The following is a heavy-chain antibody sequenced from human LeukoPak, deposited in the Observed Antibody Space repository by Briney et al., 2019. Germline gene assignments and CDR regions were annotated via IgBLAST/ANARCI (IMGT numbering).Heavy chain of an antibody. CDR3: ARHSKGQGSGSYYNFDY. D-gene: IGHD3-10*01. J-gene: IGHJ4*02. Sequence: SETLSFTCTVSGGSISSSSYYWGWIRQPPGKGLEWIGSIYYSGSTYYNPSLKSRVTISVDTSKNQFSLKLSSVTAADTAVYYCARHSKGQGSGSYYNFDYWGQGTLVTVSS. CDR1: GGSISSSSYY. CDR2: IYYSGST. V-gene: IGHV4-39*01.